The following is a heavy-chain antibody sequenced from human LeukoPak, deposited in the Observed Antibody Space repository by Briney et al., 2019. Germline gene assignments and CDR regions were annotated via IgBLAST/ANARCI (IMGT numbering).Heavy chain of an antibody. D-gene: IGHD6-19*01. J-gene: IGHJ4*02. CDR1: GFTFSSYS. CDR2: ISSSSSTI. Sequence: GGSLRLSCAASGFTFSSYSMNWVRQAPGKGLEWVSYISSSSSTIYYADSVKGRFTISRDDAKNSLYLQMNSLRAEDTAVYYCAPGGYSSGWSLDYWGQGTLVTVSS. CDR3: APGGYSSGWSLDY. V-gene: IGHV3-48*01.